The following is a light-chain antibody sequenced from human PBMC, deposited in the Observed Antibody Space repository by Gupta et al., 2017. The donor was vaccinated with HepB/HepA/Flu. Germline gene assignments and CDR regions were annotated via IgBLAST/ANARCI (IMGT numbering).Light chain of an antibody. Sequence: QSPLTQPASVSDSPGQSFTLSCTATSSDVGAYHSVSWYQQHPGKAPTLMIYDVSNRPAGGADRFSGSKSGNTASLTISGLQAEDEADYYGSSYTTSYTQVFGGGTKLTVL. CDR2: DVS. CDR1: SSDVGAYHS. J-gene: IGLJ2*01. CDR3: SSYTTSYTQV. V-gene: IGLV2-14*01.